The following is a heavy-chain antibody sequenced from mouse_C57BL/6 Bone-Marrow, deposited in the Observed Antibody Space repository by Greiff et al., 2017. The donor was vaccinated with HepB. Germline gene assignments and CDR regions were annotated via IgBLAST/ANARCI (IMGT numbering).Heavy chain of an antibody. J-gene: IGHJ3*01. V-gene: IGHV5-4*01. CDR1: GFTFSSYA. CDR2: ISDGGSYT. D-gene: IGHD2-5*01. CDR3: AREGSNYPFAY. Sequence: VQRVESGGGLVKPGGSLKLSCAASGFTFSSYAMSWVRQTPEKRLEWVATISDGGSYTYYPDNVKGRFTISRDNAKNNLYLQMSHLKSEDTAMYYCAREGSNYPFAYWGQGTLVTVSA.